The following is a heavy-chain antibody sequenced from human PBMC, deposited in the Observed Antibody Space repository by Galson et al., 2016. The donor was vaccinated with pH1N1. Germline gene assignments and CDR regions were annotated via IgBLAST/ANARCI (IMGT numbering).Heavy chain of an antibody. CDR1: GLPFDDYY. Sequence: SLRLSCAASGLPFDDYYFMWIRHAPDRGLEWVSFIRGKRFGQTTEHAASVKGRFTISRDDSKNTAYLQMNSLKADDTAIYYCTSLRFGHNWFDPWGQGSLVIVS. CDR3: TSLRFGHNWFDP. D-gene: IGHD3-10*01. CDR2: IRGKRFGQTT. V-gene: IGHV3-49*03. J-gene: IGHJ5*02.